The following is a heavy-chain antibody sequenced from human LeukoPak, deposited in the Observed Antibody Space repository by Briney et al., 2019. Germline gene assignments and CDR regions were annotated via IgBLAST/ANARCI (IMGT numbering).Heavy chain of an antibody. Sequence: GGSLRLSCAASGFTFSSYWMAWVRQVPGKGLEWVANMKQDGSERYYVDSVKGRFTISRDNAKNSLYLQINSLRAEDTAVYYCARGPVGSGYCDYWGQGTLLTVSS. V-gene: IGHV3-7*03. J-gene: IGHJ4*02. CDR1: GFTFSSYW. CDR3: ARGPVGSGYCDY. CDR2: MKQDGSER. D-gene: IGHD3-3*01.